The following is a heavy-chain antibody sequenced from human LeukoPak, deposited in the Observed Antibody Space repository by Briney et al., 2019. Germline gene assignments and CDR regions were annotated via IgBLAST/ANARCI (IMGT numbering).Heavy chain of an antibody. V-gene: IGHV3-48*03. Sequence: GGSLRLSCAASGFTFSSYEMHWVRQAPGKGLEWVAYISSSGSTKSHADSVKGRFTISRDNSKSTLYLQMNSLRAEDTAVYYCAKDRSTGWYAGFDYWGQGTLVTVSS. J-gene: IGHJ4*02. CDR2: ISSSGSTK. CDR3: AKDRSTGWYAGFDY. CDR1: GFTFSSYE. D-gene: IGHD6-19*01.